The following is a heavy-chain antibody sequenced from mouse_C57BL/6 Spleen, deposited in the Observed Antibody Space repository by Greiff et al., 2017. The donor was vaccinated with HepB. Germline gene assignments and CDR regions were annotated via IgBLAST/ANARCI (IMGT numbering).Heavy chain of an antibody. CDR2: INPNYGTT. J-gene: IGHJ4*01. CDR1: GYSFTDYN. V-gene: IGHV1-39*01. CDR3: ARGSYYGSSYPYYYAMDY. D-gene: IGHD1-1*01. Sequence: VQLQQSGPELVKPGASVKISCKASGYSFTDYNMNWVKQSNGKSLEWIGVINPNYGTTSYNQKFKGKATLTVDQSSSTAYMQLNSLTSEDSAVYYCARGSYYGSSYPYYYAMDYWGQGTSVTVSS.